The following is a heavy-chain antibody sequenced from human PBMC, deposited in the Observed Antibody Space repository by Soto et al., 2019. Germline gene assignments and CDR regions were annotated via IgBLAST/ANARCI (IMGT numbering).Heavy chain of an antibody. CDR3: ARDTGYDHDAFDI. D-gene: IGHD5-12*01. Sequence: QVQLVQSGAEVKKPGASVKVSCKASGYSFITSYHMHWVRHAPGQGLEWMGIINPTGSMTRYSQKFQGRLTMTRDTSTATDYMELSNLTSEDTAVYFCARDTGYDHDAFDIWGQGTRVTVSS. CDR1: GYSFITSYH. V-gene: IGHV1-46*01. CDR2: INPTGSMT. J-gene: IGHJ3*02.